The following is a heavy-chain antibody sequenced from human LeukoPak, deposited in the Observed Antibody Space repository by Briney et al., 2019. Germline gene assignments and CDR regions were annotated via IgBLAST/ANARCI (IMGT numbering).Heavy chain of an antibody. CDR2: IYHSGST. CDR3: ARAYYYDSSGYYPDAFDI. CDR1: GGSISSTGYS. D-gene: IGHD3-22*01. V-gene: IGHV4-30-2*01. J-gene: IGHJ3*02. Sequence: SETLSLTCAVSGGSISSTGYSWSWIRQPPGKGLEWVGYIYHSGSTYYNPSLKSRVTISVDRSKKQLPLKLSSVTAADTAVYYCARAYYYDSSGYYPDAFDIWGQGTMVTVSS.